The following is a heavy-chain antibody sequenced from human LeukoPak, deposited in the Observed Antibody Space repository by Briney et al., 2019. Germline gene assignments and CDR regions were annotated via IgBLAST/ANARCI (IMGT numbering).Heavy chain of an antibody. D-gene: IGHD3-16*01. CDR2: IKHDGSET. Sequence: GGSLRLSCATSGFTFSSIWMSWVRQAPGKGLEWVANIKHDGSETNYVDSVKGRFTISRDNAKNSLHLQMNSQRVEDTAVYYCAKNGGPHGMDVWGQGTTVTVSS. CDR3: AKNGGPHGMDV. J-gene: IGHJ6*02. CDR1: GFTFSSIW. V-gene: IGHV3-7*02.